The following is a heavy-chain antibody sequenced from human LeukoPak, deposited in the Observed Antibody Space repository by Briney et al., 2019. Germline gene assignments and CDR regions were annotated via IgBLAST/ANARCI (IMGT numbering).Heavy chain of an antibody. CDR3: ARDDGSGYPTSSFDS. CDR1: GDSVSSNSAG. Sequence: SPTLSLTFAISGDSVSSNSAGWNWIRQSPSRGLEWLGRTYYRSKWYNDYAVSVKSRITINPDTSKNQFSLQLNSVTPEDTAVYYCARDDGSGYPTSSFDSGGQGTLVTVSS. J-gene: IGHJ4*02. CDR2: TYYRSKWYN. V-gene: IGHV6-1*01. D-gene: IGHD3-22*01.